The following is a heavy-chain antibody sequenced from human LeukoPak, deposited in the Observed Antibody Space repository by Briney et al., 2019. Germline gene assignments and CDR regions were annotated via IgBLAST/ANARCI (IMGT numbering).Heavy chain of an antibody. CDR2: IYNSGST. Sequence: SETLSLTCTVSGGSISSYYWSWIRQPPGKGLEWIGCIYNSGSTNYNPSLRSRVTISVDTSKNQFSLTLSSVTPADRAVYYCARGGHVGYYDILTGYPYCFDYWGQGTLVTVSS. J-gene: IGHJ4*02. D-gene: IGHD3-9*01. CDR3: ARGGHVGYYDILTGYPYCFDY. V-gene: IGHV4-59*01. CDR1: GGSISSYY.